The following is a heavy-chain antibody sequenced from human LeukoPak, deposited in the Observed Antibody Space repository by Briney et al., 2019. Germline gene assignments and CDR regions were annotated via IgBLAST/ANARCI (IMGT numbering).Heavy chain of an antibody. D-gene: IGHD3-10*01. CDR3: ARDFSQRITMVRGVMPA. Sequence: SETLSLTCTVSGGSVSSSSYYWGWIRQPPGKGLEWIGSICYSGSTYYNPSLKSRVTISVDTSKNQFSLKLSSVTAADTAVYYCARDFSQRITMVRGVMPAWGQGTLVTVSS. J-gene: IGHJ5*02. CDR2: ICYSGST. V-gene: IGHV4-39*07. CDR1: GGSVSSSSYY.